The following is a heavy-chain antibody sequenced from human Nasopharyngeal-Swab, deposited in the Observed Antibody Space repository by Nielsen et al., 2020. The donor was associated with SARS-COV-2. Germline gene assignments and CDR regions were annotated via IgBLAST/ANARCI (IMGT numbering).Heavy chain of an antibody. Sequence: SVKVSCKASGYTFTSYAISWVRQAPGQGLEWMGGIIPIFGTANYAQKFQGRVTITADKSTSTAYMELSSLRSEDTAVYYCARAYDSSGHKKTYYYYYMDVWGKGTTVTVSS. CDR1: GYTFTSYA. J-gene: IGHJ6*03. V-gene: IGHV1-69*06. D-gene: IGHD3-22*01. CDR2: IIPIFGTA. CDR3: ARAYDSSGHKKTYYYYYMDV.